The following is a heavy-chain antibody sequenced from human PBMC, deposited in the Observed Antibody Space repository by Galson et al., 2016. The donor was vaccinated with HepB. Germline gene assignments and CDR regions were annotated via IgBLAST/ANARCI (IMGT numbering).Heavy chain of an antibody. J-gene: IGHJ3*02. CDR2: INPNSAT. D-gene: IGHD2-15*01. Sequence: SVKVSCKASGYTLTAYHMHWVRQASGQGLEWMRWINPNSATNYARKFQGRVTMTRDTSISTLYMELSSLKSDDTAVYYCARDQASLPPYSGAFDIWGQGTMVTVSP. CDR3: ARDQASLPPYSGAFDI. CDR1: GYTLTAYH. V-gene: IGHV1-2*02.